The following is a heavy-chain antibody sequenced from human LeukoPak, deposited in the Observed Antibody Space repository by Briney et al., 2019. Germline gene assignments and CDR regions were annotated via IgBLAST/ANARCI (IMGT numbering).Heavy chain of an antibody. J-gene: IGHJ4*02. Sequence: SETLSLTCTVSGGSITNSSYYRGWIRQPPGKGLEWIGSIYYSGSTYYNPSLKSRVTISVDTSKNQFSLKLSSVTAADTAVYYCARQVRDSSPGLYFDYWGQGTLVTVSS. D-gene: IGHD3-22*01. V-gene: IGHV4-39*01. CDR2: IYYSGST. CDR1: GGSITNSSYY. CDR3: ARQVRDSSPGLYFDY.